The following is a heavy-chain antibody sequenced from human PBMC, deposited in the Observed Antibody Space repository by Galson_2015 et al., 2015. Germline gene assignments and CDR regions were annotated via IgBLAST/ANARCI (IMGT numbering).Heavy chain of an antibody. D-gene: IGHD3-16*02. J-gene: IGHJ4*02. Sequence: SLRLSCAGSGFTFTTYWMSWARQAPGKGLEWVAKIKGGGGEIHYVDAVKGRFTISRDNARNSLYLQMNSLRVEDTALYFCVRATCFILNYWGQGTLVTVSS. CDR3: VRATCFILNY. CDR2: IKGGGGEI. V-gene: IGHV3-7*04. CDR1: GFTFTTYW.